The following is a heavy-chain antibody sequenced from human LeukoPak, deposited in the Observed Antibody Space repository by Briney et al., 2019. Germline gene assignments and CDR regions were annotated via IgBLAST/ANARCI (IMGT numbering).Heavy chain of an antibody. Sequence: PGGSLRLSCAASGFTFSSYAMHWVRQAPGKGLEWVAVISYDGSNKYYADSVKGRFTISRDNSKNTLYLQMNSLRAEDTAVYYCAKGPRFGELFQARQTSFYYYYMDVWGKGTTVTVSS. CDR1: GFTFSSYA. CDR2: ISYDGSNK. J-gene: IGHJ6*03. CDR3: AKGPRFGELFQARQTSFYYYYMDV. D-gene: IGHD3-10*01. V-gene: IGHV3-30-3*01.